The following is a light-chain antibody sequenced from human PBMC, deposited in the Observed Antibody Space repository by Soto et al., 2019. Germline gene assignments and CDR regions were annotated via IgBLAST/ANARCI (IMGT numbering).Light chain of an antibody. CDR1: QSVTSNY. J-gene: IGKJ4*01. V-gene: IGKV3-20*01. CDR3: QQYGSSALT. Sequence: IVLTQSPGTLSLSPGERATLPCRASQSVTSNYLVWYQQKPGQAPRLLMYSASSRATGIPDRFSGSGSGTDFTLTISRLEPEDFAVYYCQQYGSSALTFGGGTKVDIK. CDR2: SAS.